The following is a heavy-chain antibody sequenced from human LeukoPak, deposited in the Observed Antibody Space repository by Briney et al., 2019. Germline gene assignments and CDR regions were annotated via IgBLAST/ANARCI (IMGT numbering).Heavy chain of an antibody. CDR1: GGTFSSYA. D-gene: IGHD6-19*01. CDR2: IIPILGIA. J-gene: IGHJ6*02. Sequence: SVKVSCKASGGTFSSYAISWVRQAPGQGLEWMGRIIPILGIANYAQKFQGRVTITADKSTSTAYMELSSLRSEDTAVYYCARDLLGSSGWYYYYGMDVWGQGTTVTVSS. CDR3: ARDLLGSSGWYYYYGMDV. V-gene: IGHV1-69*04.